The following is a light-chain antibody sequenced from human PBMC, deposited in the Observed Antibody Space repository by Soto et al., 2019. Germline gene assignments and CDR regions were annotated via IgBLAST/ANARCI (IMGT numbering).Light chain of an antibody. CDR3: QQSYSTTWT. V-gene: IGKV1-39*01. CDR1: QGISTY. Sequence: DIQMTQSPSSLSASVGDRVTITCQASQGISTYLNWYLQKPGKAPKLLIYAASSLQSGVPSRFSGSGSETDFTLTISSLQPEDFATYSCQQSYSTTWTFGQGTKVEIQ. J-gene: IGKJ1*01. CDR2: AAS.